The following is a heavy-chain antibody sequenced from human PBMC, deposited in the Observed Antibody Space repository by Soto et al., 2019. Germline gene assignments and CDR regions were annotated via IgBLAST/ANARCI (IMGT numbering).Heavy chain of an antibody. J-gene: IGHJ4*02. D-gene: IGHD3-10*01. CDR3: ACPPIDRFGELFAY. V-gene: IGHV4-39*01. CDR1: GDSLSSETNY. CDR2: TYYSGYN. Sequence: QLHLQESGPGLVKPSETLSLSCSVSGDSLSSETNYWAWIRQPPGKGLEWVGSTYYSGYNNYNPSLESQVAISVDMSKNQLSLKPNSLTAADTAVYYCACPPIDRFGELFAYCGQGILVTVSS.